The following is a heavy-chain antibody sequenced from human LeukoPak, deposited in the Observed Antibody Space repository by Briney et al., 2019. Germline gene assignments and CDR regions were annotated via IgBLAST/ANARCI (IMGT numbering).Heavy chain of an antibody. J-gene: IGHJ5*01. D-gene: IGHD2-8*02. CDR2: ISSTSAYI. Sequence: GGSLRLSCSASGFTFSSYGMHWVRQAPGKGLEWVSSISSTSAYIHYADSVKGRFTISRDNVDNVVYLEMNSLGAEDTATYYCARVAVSGPTGWFDSWGQGTLVIVSS. V-gene: IGHV3-21*01. CDR1: GFTFSSYG. CDR3: ARVAVSGPTGWFDS.